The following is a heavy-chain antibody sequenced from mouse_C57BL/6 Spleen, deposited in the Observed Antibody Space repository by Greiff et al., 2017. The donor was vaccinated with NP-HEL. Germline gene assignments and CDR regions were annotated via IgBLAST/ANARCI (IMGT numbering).Heavy chain of an antibody. CDR1: GFTFSSYA. Sequence: EVKLVESGGGLVKPGGSLKLSCAASGFTFSSYAMSWVRQTPEKRLEWVATISDGGSYTYYPDNVKGRFTISRDNAKNNLYLQMSHLKSEDTAMYYCARDDPNYDYGGQGTLVTVSA. D-gene: IGHD2-4*01. J-gene: IGHJ3*01. CDR3: ARDDPNYDY. CDR2: ISDGGSYT. V-gene: IGHV5-4*01.